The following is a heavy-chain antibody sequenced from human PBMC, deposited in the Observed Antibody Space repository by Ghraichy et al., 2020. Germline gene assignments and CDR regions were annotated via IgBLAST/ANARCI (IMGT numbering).Heavy chain of an antibody. D-gene: IGHD3-10*01. V-gene: IGHV3-23*01. J-gene: IGHJ6*02. CDR1: GFNLNIHA. CDR2: IGGGGGAT. Sequence: GGSLRLSCATSGFNLNIHAMTWVRQAPGKGLEWVSSIGGGGGATFYADSVKGRFTISRDKSKNTVSLEMNALRAEDTAVYYCAKGVLFEGYFYYYYAMDVWGQGTTVTVSS. CDR3: AKGVLFEGYFYYYYAMDV.